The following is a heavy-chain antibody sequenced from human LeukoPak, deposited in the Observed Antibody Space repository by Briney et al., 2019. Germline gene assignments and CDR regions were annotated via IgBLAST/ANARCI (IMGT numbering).Heavy chain of an antibody. J-gene: IGHJ4*02. Sequence: GASVKVSCKASGYTFTSYGFSWVRQAPGQALEWMGWISAYNGNTNYAQKLQGRVTMTTDTSTSTAYMELRSLRSADTAVYYCARGWATVPYFVYWGQGTLVTVSS. CDR1: GYTFTSYG. CDR3: ARGWATVPYFVY. V-gene: IGHV1-18*01. CDR2: ISAYNGNT. D-gene: IGHD4-11*01.